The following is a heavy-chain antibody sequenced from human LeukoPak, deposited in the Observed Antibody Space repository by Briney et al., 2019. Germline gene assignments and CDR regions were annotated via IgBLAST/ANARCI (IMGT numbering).Heavy chain of an antibody. V-gene: IGHV4-39*07. CDR2: IYYSGST. CDR1: GGSISRSSYY. D-gene: IGHD6-13*01. CDR3: ARVKFSEYSSSWYLIGFDP. J-gene: IGHJ5*02. Sequence: SETLSLTCTVSGGSISRSSYYWGWIRQPPGKGLEWIGSIYYSGSTYYNPSLKSRVTISVDTSKNQFSLKLSSVTAADTAVYYCARVKFSEYSSSWYLIGFDPWDQGTLVTVSS.